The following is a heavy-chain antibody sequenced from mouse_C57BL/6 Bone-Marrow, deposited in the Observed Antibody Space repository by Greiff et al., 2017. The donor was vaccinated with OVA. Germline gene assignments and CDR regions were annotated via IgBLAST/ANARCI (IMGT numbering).Heavy chain of an antibody. CDR3: TRRGYYSNCFDY. CDR1: GYTFTSYW. J-gene: IGHJ2*01. V-gene: IGHV1-5*01. D-gene: IGHD2-5*01. CDR2: IYPGNSDT. Sequence: EVQLQQSGTVLARPGASVKMSCKTSGYTFTSYWMHWVKQRPGQGLEWIGAIYPGNSDTSYNQKFKGKAKLTAVTSASTTYMELSSLTNEDSAVYYCTRRGYYSNCFDYWGQGTTLTVSS.